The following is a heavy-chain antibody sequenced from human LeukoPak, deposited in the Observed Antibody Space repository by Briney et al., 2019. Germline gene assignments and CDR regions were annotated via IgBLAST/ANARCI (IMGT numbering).Heavy chain of an antibody. J-gene: IGHJ5*02. V-gene: IGHV4-4*07. CDR1: GGSISSYY. CDR3: ARDLWGAAARGYNWFDP. CDR2: IYTSGST. Sequence: SETLSLTCTVSGGSISSYYWSWIRQPAGKGLEWIGRIYTSGSTNYNPSLKSRVTMSVDTSKNQFSLKLSSVTAADTAVYYCARDLWGAAARGYNWFDPWGQGTLVTVSS. D-gene: IGHD6-13*01.